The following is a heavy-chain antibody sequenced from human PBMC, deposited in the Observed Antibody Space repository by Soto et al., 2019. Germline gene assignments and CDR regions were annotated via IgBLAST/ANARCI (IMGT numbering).Heavy chain of an antibody. V-gene: IGHV1-46*03. CDR1: GYTLTSYY. Sequence: QVQVVQSGAEVKKPGASVKVSCKASGYTLTSYYMHWVRQAPGQGLEWMGVINRNGGSTNYAQKFQGRVTMTRDTSTSTVYMELSSLTSEDTAMYYCARWGGATPFDYWGQGTLVTVSS. J-gene: IGHJ4*02. D-gene: IGHD1-26*01. CDR3: ARWGGATPFDY. CDR2: INRNGGST.